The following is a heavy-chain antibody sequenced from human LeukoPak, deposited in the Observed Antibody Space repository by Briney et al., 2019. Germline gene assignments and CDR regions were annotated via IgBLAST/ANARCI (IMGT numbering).Heavy chain of an antibody. Sequence: SETLSLTCTVSGGSISSYYWSWIRQPAGKGLEWIGRIYTSGSTNYNPSLKSRVTMSVDTSKNQFSLRLSSVTAADTAVYYCARDDHRGYCSSTSCFSNWFDPRGQGTLVTVSS. CDR2: IYTSGST. D-gene: IGHD2-2*01. V-gene: IGHV4-4*07. CDR3: ARDDHRGYCSSTSCFSNWFDP. J-gene: IGHJ5*02. CDR1: GGSISSYY.